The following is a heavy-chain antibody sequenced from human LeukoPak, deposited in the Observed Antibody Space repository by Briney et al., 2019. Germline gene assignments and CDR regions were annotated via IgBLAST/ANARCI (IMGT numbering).Heavy chain of an antibody. CDR3: AKGSLGSWYYFDY. V-gene: IGHV3-23*01. CDR2: FSRSGPDT. Sequence: GGSLRLSCAASGFTFGSSAMRWVRQAPGKGPEWVSTFSRSGPDTYYADSVKGRFTIFRDNSKNTLYLQMSSLRAEDTAVYYCAKGSLGSWYYFDYWGQGTLVTVSS. D-gene: IGHD6-13*01. CDR1: GFTFGSSA. J-gene: IGHJ4*02.